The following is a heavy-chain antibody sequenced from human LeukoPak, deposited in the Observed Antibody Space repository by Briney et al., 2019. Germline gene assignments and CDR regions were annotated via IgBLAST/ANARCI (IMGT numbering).Heavy chain of an antibody. CDR2: ISGSGGST. D-gene: IGHD2-15*01. J-gene: IGHJ4*02. CDR1: GSTFSSYA. CDR3: AKDRRRRVVNLIDY. V-gene: IGHV3-23*01. Sequence: GGCLRLSCAASGSTFSSYAMSWVRQAPGKGLEWVSAISGSGGSTYYAGSVKGRFTISRENSKNTLYLQMNSLRAEDTAVYYCAKDRRRRVVNLIDYWGQGTLVTVSS.